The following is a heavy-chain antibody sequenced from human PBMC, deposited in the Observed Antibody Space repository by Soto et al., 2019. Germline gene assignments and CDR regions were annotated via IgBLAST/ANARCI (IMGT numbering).Heavy chain of an antibody. D-gene: IGHD2-15*01. CDR1: GYSFTSYW. Sequence: GESLKISCQGSGYSFTSYWIGWVRQMPGKGLEWMGIIYPGDSDTRYSPSFQGQVTISADKSISTAYLQWSSLKASDTAMYYCARLPSRGYSRYYYYGMDVWGQGTTVTVSS. CDR2: IYPGDSDT. J-gene: IGHJ6*02. CDR3: ARLPSRGYSRYYYYGMDV. V-gene: IGHV5-51*01.